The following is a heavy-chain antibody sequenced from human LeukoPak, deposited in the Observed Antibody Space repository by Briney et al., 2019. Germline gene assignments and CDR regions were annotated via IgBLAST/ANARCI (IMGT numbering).Heavy chain of an antibody. CDR2: LSYDGSNK. J-gene: IGHJ4*02. CDR1: GSTFSGYT. V-gene: IGHV3-30*04. D-gene: IGHD4-23*01. Sequence: PGGSLRLSCAASGSTFSGYTMHWVRQAPGKGLEWVAILSYDGSNKYYADSVKGRFTISRDNSKNTLFLQMNSLRDEDTAVYYCAREGDYGGKSGFGYWGQGTLVSVSS. CDR3: AREGDYGGKSGFGY.